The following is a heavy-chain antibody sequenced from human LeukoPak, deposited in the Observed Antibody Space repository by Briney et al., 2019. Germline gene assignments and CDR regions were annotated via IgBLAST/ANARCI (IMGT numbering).Heavy chain of an antibody. V-gene: IGHV3-23*01. CDR2: ISGSGGST. J-gene: IGHJ4*02. CDR1: GFTVSSNY. Sequence: AGGSLRLSCAASGFTVSSNYMSWVRQAPGKGLEWVSVISGSGGSTYYADSVKGRFTISRDNSKNTLYLQMNSLRAEDTAVYYCAKEKQGGQWLVLYYFDYWGQGTLVTVSS. CDR3: AKEKQGGQWLVLYYFDY. D-gene: IGHD6-19*01.